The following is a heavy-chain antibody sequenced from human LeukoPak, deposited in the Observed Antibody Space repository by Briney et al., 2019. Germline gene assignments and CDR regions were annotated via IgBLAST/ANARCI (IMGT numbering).Heavy chain of an antibody. CDR3: ARAHCSGGSCYFDY. V-gene: IGHV1-69*02. Sequence: SVKVSCKASGGTFSSYTISWVRQAPGQGLEWMGRIIPILGIANYAQKFQGRVTITADKSTSTAYMELSSLRSEDTAMYYCARAHCSGGSCYFDYWGQGTLVTVSS. CDR1: GGTFSSYT. D-gene: IGHD2-15*01. J-gene: IGHJ4*02. CDR2: IIPILGIA.